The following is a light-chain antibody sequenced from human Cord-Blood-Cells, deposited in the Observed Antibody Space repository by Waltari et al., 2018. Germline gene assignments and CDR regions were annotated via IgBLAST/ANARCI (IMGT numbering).Light chain of an antibody. CDR2: DVS. CDR1: SSDVGGYYF. J-gene: IGLJ1*01. CDR3: SSYTSSSTLV. V-gene: IGLV2-14*03. Sequence: QSALPQPASVSGSPRQSITISSTATSSDVGGYYFVCWYQQHPGKAPNLMIYDVSNRPSGVSNRFSGSKSGNTASLTISGLQAEDEADYYCSSYTSSSTLVFGTGTKVTVL.